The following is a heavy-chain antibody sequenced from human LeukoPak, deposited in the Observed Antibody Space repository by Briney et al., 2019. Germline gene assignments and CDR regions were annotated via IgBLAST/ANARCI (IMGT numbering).Heavy chain of an antibody. CDR2: ISGRGGST. CDR1: GFTLSSYA. V-gene: IGHV3-23*01. J-gene: IGHJ3*02. Sequence: GGSLRLSCAASGFTLSSYAMRWVRQAPGKGLEGVSGISGRGGSTYYADPEKGRFTISRHKSKTTLYLQMNSLRAEDTAVYYCSKERGGRWDGGQLWLFGAFDIWGQGTMVTVSS. CDR3: SKERGGRWDGGQLWLFGAFDI. D-gene: IGHD5-18*01.